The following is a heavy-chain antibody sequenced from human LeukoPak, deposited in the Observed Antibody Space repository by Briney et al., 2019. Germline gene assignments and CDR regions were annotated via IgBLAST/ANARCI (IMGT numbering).Heavy chain of an antibody. V-gene: IGHV3-23*01. CDR1: GFTFSSHA. D-gene: IGHD2-8*01. CDR3: AKVLLGVYYFDY. J-gene: IGHJ4*02. Sequence: PGGSLRLSCAASGFTFSSHAMSWVRQAPGKGLEWVSGISGSGSSTYYADSVKGRFTISRDNSKNTLYLQMNSLRAEDTAVYYCAKVLLGVYYFDYWGQGTLVTVSS. CDR2: ISGSGSST.